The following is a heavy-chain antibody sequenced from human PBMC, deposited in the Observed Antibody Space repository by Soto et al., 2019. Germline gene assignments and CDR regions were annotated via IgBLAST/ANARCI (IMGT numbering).Heavy chain of an antibody. J-gene: IGHJ6*02. CDR2: IIPILGIA. D-gene: IGHD5-12*01. CDR3: ARSHVGGYSGYAGMDV. V-gene: IGHV1-69*02. CDR1: GGTFSSYT. Sequence: QVQLVQSGAEVKKPGSSVKVSCKASGGTFSSYTISWVRQAPGQGLEWMGRIIPILGIANYAQKFQGRVTITADKSASTAYMELSSLRSEDTAVYYCARSHVGGYSGYAGMDVWGQGTAVTVSS.